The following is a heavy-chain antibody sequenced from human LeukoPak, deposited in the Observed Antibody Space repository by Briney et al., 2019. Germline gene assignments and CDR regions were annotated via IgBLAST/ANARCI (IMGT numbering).Heavy chain of an antibody. CDR2: INKDGSEK. CDR1: GFTFTNYW. Sequence: GGSLRLSCAASGFTFTNYWVTWVRQAPGKGLECVARINKDGSEKYYVDSVKGRFTISRDDAKSSLYLLMNSLRADDTAVYFCAREVGSHFLPSFDYWGQGTLVTVSS. J-gene: IGHJ4*02. D-gene: IGHD1-26*01. V-gene: IGHV3-7*01. CDR3: AREVGSHFLPSFDY.